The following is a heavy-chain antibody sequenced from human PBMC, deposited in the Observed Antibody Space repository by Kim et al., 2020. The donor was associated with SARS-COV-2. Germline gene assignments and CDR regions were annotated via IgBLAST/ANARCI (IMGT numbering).Heavy chain of an antibody. V-gene: IGHV3-11*04. Sequence: GGSLRLSCAASGFAFGAFAMTWVRQAPGKGLEWVSRISSSDIVMNYADSMQGRFTISRDNAKAYLKMQLQRGKVKATYTSVYGSASDA. J-gene: IGHJ3*01. CDR2: ISSSDIVM. CDR3: GSASDA. CDR1: GFAFGAFA.